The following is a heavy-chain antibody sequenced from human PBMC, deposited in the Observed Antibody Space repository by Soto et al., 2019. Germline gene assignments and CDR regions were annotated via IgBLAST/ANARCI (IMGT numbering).Heavy chain of an antibody. J-gene: IGHJ5*02. V-gene: IGHV4-59*08. CDR2: VYYSGIT. CDR3: ARQRQLSLGLDP. Sequence: QVQLQESGPGLVKPSEALCLTCTVSGGSISPYYWTWIRQPPGRGLEWIGYVYYSGITNYNPSLKSRVTMSVDTSKKQLSLKLSSVTAADTAVYYCARQRQLSLGLDPWGQGTLVTVSS. D-gene: IGHD1-1*01. CDR1: GGSISPYY.